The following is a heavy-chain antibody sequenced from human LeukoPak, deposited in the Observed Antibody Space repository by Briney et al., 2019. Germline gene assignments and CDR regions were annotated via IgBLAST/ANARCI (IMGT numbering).Heavy chain of an antibody. Sequence: SGGSLRLSCAASGFTFSSYAMHWVRQAPGKGLEWVSYISSGSTTIYYADSVKGRFTISRDNAKNSLYLQMNSLRAEDTAVYYCAREVYYYDSSGFYYSGGFGYWGQGTLLTVSS. J-gene: IGHJ4*02. CDR2: ISSGSTTI. V-gene: IGHV3-48*01. CDR3: AREVYYYDSSGFYYSGGFGY. CDR1: GFTFSSYA. D-gene: IGHD3-22*01.